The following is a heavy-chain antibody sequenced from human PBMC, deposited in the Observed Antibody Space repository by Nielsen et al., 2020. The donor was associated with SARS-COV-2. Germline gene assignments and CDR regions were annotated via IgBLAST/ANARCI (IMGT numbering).Heavy chain of an antibody. Sequence: GGSLRLSCAASGFTFDDYGMSWVRQAPGKGLEWVSCINWNGGSTGYADSVKGRFTISRDNAKNSLYLQMNSLRAEDTALYHCARDLDPWQQLGNNWFDPWGQGTLVTVSS. D-gene: IGHD6-13*01. J-gene: IGHJ5*02. CDR3: ARDLDPWQQLGNNWFDP. CDR1: GFTFDDYG. CDR2: INWNGGST. V-gene: IGHV3-20*01.